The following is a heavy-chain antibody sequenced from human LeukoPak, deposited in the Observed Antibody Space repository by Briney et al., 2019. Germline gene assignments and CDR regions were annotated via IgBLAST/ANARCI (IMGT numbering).Heavy chain of an antibody. CDR1: GFTFSSYA. CDR3: AKAHIVVVVAATAFDY. D-gene: IGHD2-15*01. Sequence: GGSLRLSCAASGFTFSSYAMHWVRQAPGKGLEWVAVISYDGSNKYYADSVKGRFTISRDNSKNTLYLQMNSLRAEDTAVYYCAKAHIVVVVAATAFDYWGQGTLVTVSS. J-gene: IGHJ4*02. CDR2: ISYDGSNK. V-gene: IGHV3-30*04.